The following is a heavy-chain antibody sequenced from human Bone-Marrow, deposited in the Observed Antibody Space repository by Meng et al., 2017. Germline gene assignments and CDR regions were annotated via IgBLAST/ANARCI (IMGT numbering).Heavy chain of an antibody. Sequence: QGQVVQSGAEGKKPGASVKASCKASGYTFTGYYMHWVRQAPGQGLEWMGWINPNSGGTNYAQKFQGRVTMTRDTSISTAYMELRSLRSDDTAVYYCASSAAGTVQYFQHWGQGTLVTVSS. CDR2: INPNSGGT. J-gene: IGHJ1*01. CDR3: ASSAAGTVQYFQH. V-gene: IGHV1-2*02. D-gene: IGHD6-13*01. CDR1: GYTFTGYY.